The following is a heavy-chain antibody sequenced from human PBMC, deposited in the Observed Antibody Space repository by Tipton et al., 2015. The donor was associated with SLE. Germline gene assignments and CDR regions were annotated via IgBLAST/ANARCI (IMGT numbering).Heavy chain of an antibody. CDR2: IKQDESEI. CDR1: GFTFSRYW. V-gene: IGHV3-7*01. Sequence: GSLRLSCVASGFTFSRYWMAWVRQVPGKGLEWVANIKQDESEIYYLDSVKGRFTISRDNAKNSLFLQMNNLRAADTAVYYCARGVDGPNYGRVVYWGQGNIVTVSS. J-gene: IGHJ4*02. CDR3: ARGVDGPNYGRVVY. D-gene: IGHD5-24*01.